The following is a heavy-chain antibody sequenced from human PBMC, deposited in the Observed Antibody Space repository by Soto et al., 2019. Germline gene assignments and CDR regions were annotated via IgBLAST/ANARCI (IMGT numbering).Heavy chain of an antibody. D-gene: IGHD3-3*01. J-gene: IGHJ1*01. Sequence: QVQLVQSGAEVKKPGASVKVSCNASGYTFTSYDINWVRQATGQGLEWMGWMNPNSGNTGYAQKFQGRVTMTRNTSISTAYMELSSPRSEDTAVYYCARVVLNYITILQHWGQGTLVTVSS. CDR1: GYTFTSYD. CDR2: MNPNSGNT. V-gene: IGHV1-8*01. CDR3: ARVVLNYITILQH.